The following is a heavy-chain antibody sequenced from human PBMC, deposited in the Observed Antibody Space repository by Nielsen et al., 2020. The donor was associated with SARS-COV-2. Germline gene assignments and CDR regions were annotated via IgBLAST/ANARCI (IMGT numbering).Heavy chain of an antibody. Sequence: GGSLRLSCAASGFTFDDYAMHWVRQAPGKGLEWVSGISWNSGSIGYADSVKGRFTISRDNAKNSLYLQMNSLRAEDTALYYCARGPYYDFWSGENWFDPWGQGTLVTVSS. V-gene: IGHV3-9*01. CDR2: ISWNSGSI. D-gene: IGHD3-3*01. J-gene: IGHJ5*02. CDR3: ARGPYYDFWSGENWFDP. CDR1: GFTFDDYA.